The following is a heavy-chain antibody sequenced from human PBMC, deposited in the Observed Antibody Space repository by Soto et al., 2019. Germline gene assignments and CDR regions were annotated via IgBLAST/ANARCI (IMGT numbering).Heavy chain of an antibody. CDR2: ISWNSGSI. J-gene: IGHJ4*02. D-gene: IGHD6-6*01. CDR3: AKDISLIEYSSSSYYFDY. CDR1: GFTFDDYA. Sequence: EVQLVESGGGFVQPGRSLRLSCAASGFTFDDYAMHWVRQAPGKGLEWVSGISWNSGSIGYADSVKGRFTISRDNAKNSLYLQMNSLRAEDTALYYCAKDISLIEYSSSSYYFDYWGQGTLVTVSS. V-gene: IGHV3-9*01.